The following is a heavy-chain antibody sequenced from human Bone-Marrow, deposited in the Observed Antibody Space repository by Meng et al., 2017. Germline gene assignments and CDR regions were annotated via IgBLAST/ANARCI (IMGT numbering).Heavy chain of an antibody. D-gene: IGHD4-11*01. CDR1: GGSFSDYY. CDR3: ARGPTTMAHDFDY. CDR2: INHSGST. J-gene: IGHJ4*02. Sequence: QVQLQQWGAGLLKPSETLSLTCVVSGGSFSDYYWSWIRQPPGKGLEWIGEINHSGSTNYNPSLESRATISVDTSQINLSLKLSSVTAADSAVYYCARGPTTMAHDFDYWGQGTLVTVSS. V-gene: IGHV4-34*01.